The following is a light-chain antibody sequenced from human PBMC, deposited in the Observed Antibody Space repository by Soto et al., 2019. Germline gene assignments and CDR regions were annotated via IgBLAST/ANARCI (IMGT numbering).Light chain of an antibody. CDR3: QQRSKWPYLT. CDR2: DAS. V-gene: IGKV3-11*01. J-gene: IGKJ4*01. CDR1: QSVSGY. Sequence: EIVSTQSPDTLSLSPGERATLSCRASQSVSGYLGWYQQKPGQAPRLLIYDASNRAYGVPARFRGSGSGTNFTLTIASLEPEDFAVYYCQQRSKWPYLTFGGGTRV.